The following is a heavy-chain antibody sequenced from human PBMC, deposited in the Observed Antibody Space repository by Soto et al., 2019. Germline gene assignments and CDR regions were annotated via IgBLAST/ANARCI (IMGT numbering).Heavy chain of an antibody. V-gene: IGHV4-34*01. J-gene: IGHJ4*02. CDR2: INHSGST. Sequence: PSETLSLTCAVYGGSFSGYYWTWIRQPPGTGLEWIGEINHSGSTNYNPSLKSRVTISVDTSKNQFSLKLTSVTAADTAVYYCARDNITGIFDYWGQGTLVTVSS. CDR1: GGSFSGYY. D-gene: IGHD2-8*02. CDR3: ARDNITGIFDY.